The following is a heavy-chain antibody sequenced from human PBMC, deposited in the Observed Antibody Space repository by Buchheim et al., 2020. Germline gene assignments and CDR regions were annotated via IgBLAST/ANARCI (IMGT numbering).Heavy chain of an antibody. CDR2: IKSKTDGGTT. CDR1: GFTFSNAW. V-gene: IGHV3-15*01. J-gene: IGHJ4*02. D-gene: IGHD3-22*01. Sequence: EVQLVESGGGLVKPGGSLRLSCAASGFTFSNAWMSWVRQAPGKGLEWVGRIKSKTDGGTTDYAEPVKGRFTISRDESKKPLYLQMNSMKTEDTAVYYCTTDSEYYYDSSGYFFPDWGQGTL. CDR3: TTDSEYYYDSSGYFFPD.